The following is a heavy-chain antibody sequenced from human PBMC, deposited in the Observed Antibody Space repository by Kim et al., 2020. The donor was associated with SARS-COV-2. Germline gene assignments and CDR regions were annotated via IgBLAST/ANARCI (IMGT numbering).Heavy chain of an antibody. CDR3: AREGGNWFDP. J-gene: IGHJ5*02. CDR2: SNK. D-gene: IGHD3-16*01. Sequence: SNKYYADSGKGRFTISRDNSKNTLYLQMNSLRAEDTAVYYCAREGGNWFDPWGQGTLVTVSS. V-gene: IGHV3-30*01.